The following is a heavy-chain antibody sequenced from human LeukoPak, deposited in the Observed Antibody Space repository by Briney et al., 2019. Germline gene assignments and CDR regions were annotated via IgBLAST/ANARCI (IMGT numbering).Heavy chain of an antibody. D-gene: IGHD4-17*01. CDR3: ARDHYGDEYYFDY. Sequence: GGSLRLSCAASGFTFSSYSMNWVRQAPGKGLEWVSYISSSSSTIYYADSVKGRFTISRDNAKNSLYLQMNSLRAEDTAVYYCARDHYGDEYYFDYWGQGTLVTVSS. J-gene: IGHJ4*02. CDR1: GFTFSSYS. V-gene: IGHV3-48*01. CDR2: ISSSSSTI.